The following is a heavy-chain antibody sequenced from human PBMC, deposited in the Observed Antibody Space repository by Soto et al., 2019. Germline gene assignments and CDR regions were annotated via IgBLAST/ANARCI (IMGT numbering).Heavy chain of an antibody. D-gene: IGHD2-2*01. CDR1: GGSISSGGYY. Sequence: PSETLSLTCTVSGGSISSGGYYWSWIRQHPGKGLEWIGYIYYSGSTYYNPSLKSRVTISVDTSKNQFSLKLSSVTAADTAVYYCAREIIVVASRSGWRFDPWGQGTLVTVSS. J-gene: IGHJ5*02. CDR3: AREIIVVASRSGWRFDP. CDR2: IYYSGST. V-gene: IGHV4-31*03.